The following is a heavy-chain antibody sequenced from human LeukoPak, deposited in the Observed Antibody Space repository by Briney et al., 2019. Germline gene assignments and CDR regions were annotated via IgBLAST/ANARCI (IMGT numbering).Heavy chain of an antibody. D-gene: IGHD3-22*01. CDR3: ARAAYYYDSNGSYTNFDY. CDR2: INHSGST. Sequence: SETLSLTCAVYGGSFWGYYWSWIREPPEKGLEWIGEINHSGSTKYNPSLKSRVTIPVHTSKNQFSLKLSSVTAADTAVYYCARAAYYYDSNGSYTNFDYWGQGTLVTVSS. J-gene: IGHJ4*02. V-gene: IGHV4-34*01. CDR1: GGSFWGYY.